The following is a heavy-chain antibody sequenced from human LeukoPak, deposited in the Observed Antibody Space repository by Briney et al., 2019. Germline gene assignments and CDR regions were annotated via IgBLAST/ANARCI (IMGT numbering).Heavy chain of an antibody. CDR1: GFTFSSYV. V-gene: IGHV3-23*01. J-gene: IGHJ5*02. D-gene: IGHD6-13*01. CDR2: ISSSGGGT. CDR3: ATWRDKAAVS. Sequence: GGSLRLSCAASGFTFSSYVMSWVRQAPGKGLEWVSAISSSGGGTYHADPVQGRFPISRDNSNHTLYLQMNSRRGEGPAVYYCATWRDKAAVSWGRGTLVSVSS.